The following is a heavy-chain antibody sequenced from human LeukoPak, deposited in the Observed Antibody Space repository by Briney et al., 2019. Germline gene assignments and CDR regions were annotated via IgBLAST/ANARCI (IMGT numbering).Heavy chain of an antibody. CDR3: ARHGYWGGGTCYSRYYYYMDV. D-gene: IGHD2-15*01. V-gene: IGHV4-39*01. CDR2: IHYGGST. CDR1: GASISSGSYF. J-gene: IGHJ6*03. Sequence: PSETLSLTCTVSGASISSGSYFWGWIRQPPGKGLEWIGNIHYGGSTYYNPSLKSRVAISVGTSKNQFSLKLSSVTAADTAVYYCARHGYWGGGTCYSRYYYYMDVWGKGSSVTVSS.